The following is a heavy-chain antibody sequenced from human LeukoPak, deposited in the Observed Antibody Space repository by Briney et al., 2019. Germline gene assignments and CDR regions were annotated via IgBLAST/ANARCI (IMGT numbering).Heavy chain of an antibody. CDR1: GFTFSSYS. CDR3: AREKLVPYYYYYYMDV. J-gene: IGHJ6*03. CDR2: ISYDGSNK. D-gene: IGHD6-6*01. V-gene: IGHV3-30*03. Sequence: GGSLRLSCAASGFTFSSYSMNWVRQAPGKGLEWVAVISYDGSNKYYADSVKGRFTISRDNSKNTLYLQMNSLRAEDTAVYYCAREKLVPYYYYYYMDVWGKGTTVTVSS.